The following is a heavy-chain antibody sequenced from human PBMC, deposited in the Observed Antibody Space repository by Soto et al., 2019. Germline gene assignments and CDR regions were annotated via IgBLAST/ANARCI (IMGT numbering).Heavy chain of an antibody. CDR1: GDTFTSYG. D-gene: IGHD3-3*01. CDR3: ASDQTIFSSSAV. Sequence: ASVKVSCKASGDTFTSYGICWVRQAPGQGLEWMGWISAYNGNTNYAQKLQGRVTMTTDTSTSTAYMELRSLRSDDTAVYYCASDQTIFSSSAVWGQGTTVTVSS. CDR2: ISAYNGNT. J-gene: IGHJ6*02. V-gene: IGHV1-18*01.